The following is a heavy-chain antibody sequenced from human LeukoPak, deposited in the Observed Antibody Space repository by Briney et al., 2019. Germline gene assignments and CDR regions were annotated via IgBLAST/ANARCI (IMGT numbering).Heavy chain of an antibody. CDR3: ARGRRITMVRGVPGGWFELDP. J-gene: IGHJ5*02. Sequence: SETLSLTCAVYGGSFSGYYWSWIRQPPGKGLEWIGEINHSGSTNYNPSLKSRVTISVDTSKNQFSLKLSSVTAADTAVYYCARGRRITMVRGVPGGWFELDPWGQGTLVTVSS. D-gene: IGHD3-10*01. V-gene: IGHV4-34*01. CDR2: INHSGST. CDR1: GGSFSGYY.